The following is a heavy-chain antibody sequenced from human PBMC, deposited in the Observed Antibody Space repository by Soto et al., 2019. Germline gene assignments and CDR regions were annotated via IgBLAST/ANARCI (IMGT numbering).Heavy chain of an antibody. CDR2: MFASGSS. J-gene: IGHJ4*02. CDR1: GDSISSPNW. V-gene: IGHV4-4*02. Sequence: NPSETLSLTCAVSGDSISSPNWWSWYRRPPGKGLELIGEMFASGSSNYNPSLNGRVTISLDTSKNHFSLKLTSLAAADTAIYYCAREGFDHRPDYWGQGIPVTVSS. CDR3: AREGFDHRPDY.